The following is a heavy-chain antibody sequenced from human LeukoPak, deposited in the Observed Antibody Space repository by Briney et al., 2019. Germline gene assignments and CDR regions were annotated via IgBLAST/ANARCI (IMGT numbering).Heavy chain of an antibody. V-gene: IGHV1-2*06. CDR2: INPNSGGT. Sequence: GASVKVSCKASGYTFTGYYMHWVRQAPGQGLEWMRRINPNSGGTNYAQKFQGRVTMTRDTSISTAYMELSRLRSDDTAVYYCARVRGWGIDYWGQGTLVTVSS. D-gene: IGHD6-19*01. CDR3: ARVRGWGIDY. J-gene: IGHJ4*02. CDR1: GYTFTGYY.